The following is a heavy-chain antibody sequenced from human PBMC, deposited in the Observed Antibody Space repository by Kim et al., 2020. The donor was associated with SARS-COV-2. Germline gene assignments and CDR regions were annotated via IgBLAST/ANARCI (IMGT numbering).Heavy chain of an antibody. CDR3: ASPTSYYYYGMDV. CDR2: GTA. J-gene: IGHJ6*02. V-gene: IGHV1-69*01. Sequence: GTANYAQKFQGRVTITADETTSTAYMELSSLRSEDTAVYYCASPTSYYYYGMDVWGQGTTVTVSS.